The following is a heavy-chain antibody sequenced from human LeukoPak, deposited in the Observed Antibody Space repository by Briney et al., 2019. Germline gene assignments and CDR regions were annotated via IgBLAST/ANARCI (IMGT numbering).Heavy chain of an antibody. V-gene: IGHV1-69*01. CDR3: ARGTPKLEYCSSTSCLFY. Sequence: GSSVKVSCKASGGTFSSYAISWVRQAPGQGLEWMGGIIPIFGTANYAQKFQGRVTITADESTSTAYMELSSLRAEDTAVHYCARGTPKLEYCSSTSCLFYWGQGTLVTVSS. CDR2: IIPIFGTA. J-gene: IGHJ4*02. CDR1: GGTFSSYA. D-gene: IGHD2-2*01.